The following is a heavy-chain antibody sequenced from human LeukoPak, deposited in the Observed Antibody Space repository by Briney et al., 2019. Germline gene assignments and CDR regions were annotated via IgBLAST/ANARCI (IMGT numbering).Heavy chain of an antibody. D-gene: IGHD2-8*02. CDR2: IWYDGSYK. Sequence: GRSLRLSCEASGFTFSSYGMHWVRQAPGKGLEWVAVIWYDGSYKYYADSVKGRFTISRDNSKNTLHLQMNSLRVEDTALCYCARDRTEYADYWGQGTLVTVSS. CDR1: GFTFSSYG. J-gene: IGHJ4*02. V-gene: IGHV3-33*01. CDR3: ARDRTEYADY.